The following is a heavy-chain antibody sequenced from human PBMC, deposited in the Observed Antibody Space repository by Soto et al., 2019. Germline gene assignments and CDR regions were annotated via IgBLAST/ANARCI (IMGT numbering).Heavy chain of an antibody. D-gene: IGHD4-17*01. J-gene: IGHJ1*01. CDR3: ARDLDYGGNLLQH. CDR1: GFTFSSYG. V-gene: IGHV3-33*01. Sequence: ESGGGVVQPGRSLRLSCAASGFTFSSYGMHWVRQAPGKGLEWVAVIWYDGSNKYYADSVKGRFTISRDNSKNTLYLQMNSLRAEDTAVYYCARDLDYGGNLLQHWGQGTLVTVSS. CDR2: IWYDGSNK.